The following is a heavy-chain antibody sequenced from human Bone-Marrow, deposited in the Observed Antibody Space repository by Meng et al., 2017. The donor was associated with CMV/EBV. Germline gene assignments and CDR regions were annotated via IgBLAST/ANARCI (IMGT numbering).Heavy chain of an antibody. CDR3: ARELGGGFWSGYFDY. CDR2: ISSGGGTI. J-gene: IGHJ4*02. CDR1: GFTSSSSA. D-gene: IGHD3-3*01. Sequence: GESLKISCVVSGFTSSSSAMSWVRQAPGKGLEWVSYISSGGGTIYYADSVRGRFTLSRDNAKNSLHLQMNSLRAEDTAVYYCARELGGGFWSGYFDYWGQGTLVTVSS. V-gene: IGHV3-48*01.